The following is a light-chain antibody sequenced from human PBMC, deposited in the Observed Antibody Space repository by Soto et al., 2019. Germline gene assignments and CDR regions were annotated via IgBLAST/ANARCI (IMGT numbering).Light chain of an antibody. Sequence: DIQMTQSPSSLSASVGDRGTITCRASQGISNYLAWYQQKPGKVPKLLIYAASTLQSGVPSRFSGSGSGTDFTLTISRLQPEDVATYCCQKYNSAPWTFGQGTKVEIK. CDR2: AAS. V-gene: IGKV1-27*01. CDR3: QKYNSAPWT. CDR1: QGISNY. J-gene: IGKJ1*01.